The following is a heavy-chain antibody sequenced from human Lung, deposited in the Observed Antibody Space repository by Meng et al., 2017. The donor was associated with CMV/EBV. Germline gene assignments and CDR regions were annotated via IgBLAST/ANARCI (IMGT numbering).Heavy chain of an antibody. Sequence: GESLKISCAASGFTFSNAWMSWVRQAPGKGLEWVGRIKSKTDGGTTDYAAPVKGRFTISRDDSKNTLYLQMNSLKTEDTAVYYCTTGRIYCSSTSCHWGGMDVWXQGHXVTVDS. CDR3: TTGRIYCSSTSCHWGGMDV. CDR2: IKSKTDGGTT. D-gene: IGHD2-2*01. V-gene: IGHV3-15*01. J-gene: IGHJ6*01. CDR1: GFTFSNAW.